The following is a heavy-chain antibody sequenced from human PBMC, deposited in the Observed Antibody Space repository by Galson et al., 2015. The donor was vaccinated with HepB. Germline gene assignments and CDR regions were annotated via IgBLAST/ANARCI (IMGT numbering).Heavy chain of an antibody. CDR2: IRRKAKNYAT. D-gene: IGHD3-9*01. CDR1: GLTFSGSA. CDR3: TSSYYDILTGYYTDEIDY. Sequence: SLRLSCAASGLTFSGSAIHWVRQASGKGLEWVGRIRRKAKNYATVYAASLKGRVTISRDDSKNTAFLQMNSLKTEDTAVYYCTSSYYDILTGYYTDEIDYWGQGTLVTVSS. V-gene: IGHV3-73*01. J-gene: IGHJ4*02.